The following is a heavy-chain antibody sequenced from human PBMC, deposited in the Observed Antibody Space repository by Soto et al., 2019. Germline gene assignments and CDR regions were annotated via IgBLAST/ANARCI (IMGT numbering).Heavy chain of an antibody. CDR2: IYYSGST. CDR3: AREDSSSCFDY. Sequence: QVQLQESGPGLVKPSQTLSLTCTVSVGSISSGGYYWSWIRQHPGKGLEWIGYIYYSGSTYYNPSLKSRVTISVDTSKHQFSLKLSSVTAADTAVYYCAREDSSSCFDYWGQGTLVTVSS. J-gene: IGHJ4*02. D-gene: IGHD6-13*01. CDR1: VGSISSGGYY. V-gene: IGHV4-31*03.